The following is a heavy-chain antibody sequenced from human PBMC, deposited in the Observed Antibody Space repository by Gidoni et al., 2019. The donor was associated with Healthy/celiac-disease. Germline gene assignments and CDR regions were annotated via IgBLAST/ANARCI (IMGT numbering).Heavy chain of an antibody. J-gene: IGHJ4*02. CDR1: GFTFSSSG. CDR3: ARDNEHYYYGSGSYPPLEY. V-gene: IGHV3-33*01. CDR2: IWYDGSNK. Sequence: QVPLVESGGGVVQPGRSLSLSCAASGFTFSSSGMHWVRQAPGKGLEWVAVIWYDGSNKYYADSVKGRFTISRDNSKNTLYLQMNSLRAEDTAVYYCARDNEHYYYGSGSYPPLEYWGQGTLVTVSS. D-gene: IGHD3-10*01.